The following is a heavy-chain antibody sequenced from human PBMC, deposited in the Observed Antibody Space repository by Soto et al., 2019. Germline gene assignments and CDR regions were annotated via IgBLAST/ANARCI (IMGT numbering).Heavy chain of an antibody. V-gene: IGHV1-18*04. CDR3: ARSGDFWSGTKSLDAFDI. CDR1: GYTFTSYG. Sequence: ASVKVSCKASGYTFTSYGISWVRQAPGQGLEWMGWISAYNGNTNYAQKLQGRVTMTTDTSTSTAYMELRSLRSDDTTVYYCARSGDFWSGTKSLDAFDIWGQGTMVTVSS. CDR2: ISAYNGNT. J-gene: IGHJ3*02. D-gene: IGHD3-3*01.